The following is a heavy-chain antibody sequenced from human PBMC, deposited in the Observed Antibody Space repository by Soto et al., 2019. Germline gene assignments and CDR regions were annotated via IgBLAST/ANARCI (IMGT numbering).Heavy chain of an antibody. CDR3: ARGRARDYVWGSYRMFDY. CDR1: GGSFSGYY. CDR2: INHGGSS. D-gene: IGHD3-16*02. Sequence: QVQLQQWGAGLLKPSETLSLTCAVYGGSFSGYYWSWIRQPPGKGLEWIGEINHGGSSNYNPSLYRRGTISVDKSENQFPLKLSSVAAADTAVYYCARGRARDYVWGSYRMFDYWGHGTLVTVSS. J-gene: IGHJ4*01. V-gene: IGHV4-34*01.